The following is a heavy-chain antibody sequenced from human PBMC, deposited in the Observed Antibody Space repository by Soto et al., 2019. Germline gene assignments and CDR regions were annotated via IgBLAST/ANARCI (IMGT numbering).Heavy chain of an antibody. D-gene: IGHD5-12*01. J-gene: IGHJ3*02. Sequence: QVQLVESGGGVVQPGRSLRLSCAASGFTFSSYGMHWVRQAPGKGLEWVAVISYDGSNKYYADSVKGRLTISRDNSKNTMYLQMNRVRGEDTAVYYCAKDNGSGCDWLRVGDASDIWGQGTMVTVSS. CDR2: ISYDGSNK. CDR3: AKDNGSGCDWLRVGDASDI. CDR1: GFTFSSYG. V-gene: IGHV3-30*18.